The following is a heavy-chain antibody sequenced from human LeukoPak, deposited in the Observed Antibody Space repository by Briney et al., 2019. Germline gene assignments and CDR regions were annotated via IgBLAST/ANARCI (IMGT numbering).Heavy chain of an antibody. CDR3: ARTHSAYYYGSGSPYYYYGMDV. D-gene: IGHD3-10*01. CDR2: MNPNSGNT. CDR1: GYTFTSYD. J-gene: IGHJ6*02. Sequence: ASVKVSCKASGYTFTSYDINWVRQATGQGLEWMGWMNPNSGNTGYAQKFQGRVTMTRNTSISTAYMELSSLRSEDTAVYYCARTHSAYYYGSGSPYYYYGMDVWGQGTTVTVSS. V-gene: IGHV1-8*01.